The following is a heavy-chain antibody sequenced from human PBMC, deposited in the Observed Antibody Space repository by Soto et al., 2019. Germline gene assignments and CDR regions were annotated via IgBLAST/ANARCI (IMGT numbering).Heavy chain of an antibody. CDR3: AREGGIDFWSGYISQPYYYGMDV. J-gene: IGHJ6*02. D-gene: IGHD3-3*01. CDR1: GYTFTSYG. Sequence: ASVKVSCKASGYTFTSYGISWVRQAPGQGLEWMGWISAYNGNTNYAQKLQGRVTMTTDTSTSTAYMELRSLRSDDTAVYYCAREGGIDFWSGYISQPYYYGMDVWGQGTTVTVSS. CDR2: ISAYNGNT. V-gene: IGHV1-18*01.